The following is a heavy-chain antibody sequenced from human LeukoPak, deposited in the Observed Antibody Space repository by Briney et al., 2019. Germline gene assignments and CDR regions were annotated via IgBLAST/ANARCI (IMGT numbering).Heavy chain of an antibody. Sequence: SETLSLTCTVSGGSISSYYWSWIRQPPGKGLEWIGKINHSGSTNYNPSLKSRVTISVDTSKNQFSLKLSSVTAADTAVYYCASRIQLWLSGSWFDPWGQGTLVTVSS. V-gene: IGHV4-34*01. CDR1: GGSISSYY. CDR3: ASRIQLWLSGSWFDP. CDR2: INHSGST. J-gene: IGHJ5*02. D-gene: IGHD5-18*01.